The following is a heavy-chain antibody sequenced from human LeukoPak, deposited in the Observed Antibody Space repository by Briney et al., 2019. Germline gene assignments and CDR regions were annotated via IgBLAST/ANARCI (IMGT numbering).Heavy chain of an antibody. D-gene: IGHD3-10*01. CDR3: AIAYESGSFYRAFAY. Sequence: PGRSLRLSCAASGFNVAAYAMYWVRQLPGKSLEWVSLISGDSDNRYSAASVKGRFTISRDNSKNSLYLQMNSLTAEDTALYYCAIAYESGSFYRAFAYWGQGALVTVSS. CDR1: GFNVAAYA. CDR2: ISGDSDNR. V-gene: IGHV3-43*02. J-gene: IGHJ4*02.